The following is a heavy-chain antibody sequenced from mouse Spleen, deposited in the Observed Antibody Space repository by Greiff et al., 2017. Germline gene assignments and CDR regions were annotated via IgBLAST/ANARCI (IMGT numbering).Heavy chain of an antibody. CDR1: GFTFSSYT. Sequence: EVQRVESGGGLVKPGGCLKLSCAASGFTFSSYTVSWVRQSPAKGLEWVAIISSGGGNTYYPDSVKGRFTISSDNARNTLYLQMSSLKSEDTAMYYCARRDGKSFDYWGQGTTLTVAS. CDR3: ARRDGKSFDY. J-gene: IGHJ2*01. CDR2: ISSGGGNT. D-gene: IGHD2-3*01. V-gene: IGHV5-6-4*02.